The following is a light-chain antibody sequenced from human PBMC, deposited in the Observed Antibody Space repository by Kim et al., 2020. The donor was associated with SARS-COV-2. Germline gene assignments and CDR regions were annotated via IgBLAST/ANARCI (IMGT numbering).Light chain of an antibody. CDR1: RLGYEY. V-gene: IGLV3-1*01. J-gene: IGLJ2*01. CDR3: QAWDSRTVV. CDR2: EET. Sequence: VPPGQTASLPFSGDRLGYEYVCWYQQKPGQSPLLVIYEETQRPSGIPERFSGSNSGNTSTLTISGTQAMDEADYYCQAWDSRTVVFGGGTQLTVL.